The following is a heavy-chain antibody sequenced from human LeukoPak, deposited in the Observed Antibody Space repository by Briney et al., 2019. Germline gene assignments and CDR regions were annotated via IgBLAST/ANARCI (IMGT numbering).Heavy chain of an antibody. CDR2: ISVYNGNT. V-gene: IGHV1-18*01. Sequence: SVKVSCKASGGTFSSYAISWVRQAPGQGPEWMGWISVYNGNTNYAQKLQGRVTTTTDTSTSTAYMELRSLRSDDTAVYYCARGASSYYDSSDYFDYWGQGTLVTVSS. D-gene: IGHD3-22*01. J-gene: IGHJ4*02. CDR1: GGTFSSYA. CDR3: ARGASSYYDSSDYFDY.